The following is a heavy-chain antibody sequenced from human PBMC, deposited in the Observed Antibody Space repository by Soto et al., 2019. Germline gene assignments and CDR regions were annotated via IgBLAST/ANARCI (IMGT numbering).Heavy chain of an antibody. J-gene: IGHJ4*02. CDR3: ARESEDLTSNFDY. CDR1: GFTFTRYS. Sequence: EVQLVESGGGLVKPGVSLRLSCAVSGFTFTRYSMNWVRQAPGKGLEWVSSISSTTNYIYYGDSMKGRFTISRDNAKNSLYLEMNSLRAEDTAVYYCARESEDLTSNFDYWGQGTLVTVSS. V-gene: IGHV3-21*06. CDR2: ISSTTNYI.